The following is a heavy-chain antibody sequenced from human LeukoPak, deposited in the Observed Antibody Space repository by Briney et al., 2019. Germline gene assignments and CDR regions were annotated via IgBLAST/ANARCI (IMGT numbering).Heavy chain of an antibody. V-gene: IGHV3-9*01. CDR1: GFTFDDYS. J-gene: IGHJ6*02. D-gene: IGHD3-22*01. Sequence: GGSLRLSCAASGFTFDDYSMHWVRQAPGKGLEWVAGISWNSRSIGYAGSVKGRFTISRDNAKNSLYLQMVSLRTEDTASYYCTKDLASQWFTDIRHYGMDVWGQGTTVAV. CDR2: ISWNSRSI. CDR3: TKDLASQWFTDIRHYGMDV.